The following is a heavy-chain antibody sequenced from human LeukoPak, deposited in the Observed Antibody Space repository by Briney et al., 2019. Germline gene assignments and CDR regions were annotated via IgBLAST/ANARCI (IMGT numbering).Heavy chain of an antibody. V-gene: IGHV3-7*01. Sequence: PGGSLRLSCAASGFTFSSYSMNWVRQAPGKGLEWVANIKQDGSEKYYVDSVKGRFTISRDNAKNSLYLQMNSLRAEDTAVYYCARAAYIAAAASDAFDIWGQGTMVTVSS. J-gene: IGHJ3*02. CDR2: IKQDGSEK. D-gene: IGHD6-13*01. CDR1: GFTFSSYS. CDR3: ARAAYIAAAASDAFDI.